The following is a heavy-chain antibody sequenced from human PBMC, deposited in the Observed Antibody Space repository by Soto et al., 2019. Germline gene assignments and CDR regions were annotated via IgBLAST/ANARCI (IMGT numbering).Heavy chain of an antibody. J-gene: IGHJ4*02. CDR2: ISWNSGSI. CDR1: GFTFDDYA. CDR3: AKEYPGPDGSGSYYV. D-gene: IGHD3-10*01. Sequence: GGSLRLSCAASGFTFDDYAMHWVRQAPGKGLEWVSGISWNSGSIGYADSVKGRFTISRDNAKNSLYLQMNSLRAEDTALYYCAKEYPGPDGSGSYYVWGQGT. V-gene: IGHV3-9*01.